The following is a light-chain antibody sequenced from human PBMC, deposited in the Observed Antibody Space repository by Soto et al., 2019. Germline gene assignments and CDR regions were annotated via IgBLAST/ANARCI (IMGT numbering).Light chain of an antibody. CDR3: QQYGNSPRYS. J-gene: IGKJ2*03. CDR1: QSVDSRY. Sequence: EIVLTQSPGTLSLSPGERATLSCRASQSVDSRYLAWYQQKPGQAPRLLIYAVSSRATGIPDRFSGSGSGTDFTLTISRLAPEDFAEYYCQQYGNSPRYSFGQGTKLELK. CDR2: AVS. V-gene: IGKV3-20*01.